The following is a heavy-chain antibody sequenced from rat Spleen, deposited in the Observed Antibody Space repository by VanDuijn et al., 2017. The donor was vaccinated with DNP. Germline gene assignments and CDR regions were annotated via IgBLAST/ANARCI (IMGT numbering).Heavy chain of an antibody. J-gene: IGHJ4*01. CDR1: GFTFSDYY. D-gene: IGHD1-12*02. Sequence: EVQLVESGGGLVQPGRSLKLSCAASGFTFSDYYMAWVRQAPKKGLEWVASISYEGSSTYYGDSVKGRFTISRDNAKSTLYLQMNSVRSEDTAPYYCARLRIYYYDGSYYPYVMDAWGQGASVTVSS. CDR2: ISYEGSST. CDR3: ARLRIYYYDGSYYPYVMDA. V-gene: IGHV5-22*01.